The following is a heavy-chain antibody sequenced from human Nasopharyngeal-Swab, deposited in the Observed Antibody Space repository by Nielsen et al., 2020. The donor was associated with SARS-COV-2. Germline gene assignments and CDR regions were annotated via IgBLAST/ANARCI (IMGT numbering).Heavy chain of an antibody. CDR3: AREVIIVGTTMTGADADDGLH. Sequence: HSAGEGLERVGVTSYDGTNKYYADSVKGRFTISRDNSKDTLYLQMNSLRVEDTAVYYCAREVIIVGTTMTGADADDGLHWGQGTLVTVSS. CDR2: TSYDGTNK. V-gene: IGHV3-30-3*01. J-gene: IGHJ4*02. D-gene: IGHD1-26*01.